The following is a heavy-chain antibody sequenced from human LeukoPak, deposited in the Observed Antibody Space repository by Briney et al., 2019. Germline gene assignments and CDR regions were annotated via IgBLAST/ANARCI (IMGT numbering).Heavy chain of an antibody. CDR1: GGFITNYY. V-gene: IGHV4-59*01. CDR2: IYYTGST. D-gene: IGHD3-9*01. Sequence: SETLSLTGTVSGGFITNYYWSWIRQPPGKGLELIGYIYYTGSTNYNPSLRSRVAMSVDTSKNQLSLKLNSVTAADTAVYYCARDPLTFYFDYWGQGILVTVSS. J-gene: IGHJ4*02. CDR3: ARDPLTFYFDY.